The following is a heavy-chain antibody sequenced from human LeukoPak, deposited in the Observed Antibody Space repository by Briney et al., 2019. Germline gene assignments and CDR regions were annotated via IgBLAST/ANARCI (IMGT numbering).Heavy chain of an antibody. J-gene: IGHJ4*02. CDR1: GFTFSSYP. CDR3: AKDVIHYYDSSGYPDY. Sequence: PGGSLRLSCAASGFTFSSYPMSWVRQAPGKGLEWVSAISGSGGSTYYADSVKGRFTISRDNSKNTLYLQMNSLRAEDTAVYYCAKDVIHYYDSSGYPDYWGQGTLVTVSS. V-gene: IGHV3-23*01. D-gene: IGHD3-22*01. CDR2: ISGSGGST.